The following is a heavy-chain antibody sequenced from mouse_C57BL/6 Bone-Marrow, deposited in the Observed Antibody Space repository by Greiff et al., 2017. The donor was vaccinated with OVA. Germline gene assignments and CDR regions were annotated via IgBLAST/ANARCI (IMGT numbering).Heavy chain of an antibody. Sequence: VQLQQSGAELVMPGASVKLSCKASGYTFTSYWMHWVKQRPGQGLEWIGEIDPSDSYTNYNQKFKGKSTLTVDKSSSTAYMQLSSLTSEDSAVYYCARGRRGYFDVWGTGTTVTVSS. V-gene: IGHV1-69*01. J-gene: IGHJ1*03. CDR2: IDPSDSYT. CDR3: ARGRRGYFDV. CDR1: GYTFTSYW.